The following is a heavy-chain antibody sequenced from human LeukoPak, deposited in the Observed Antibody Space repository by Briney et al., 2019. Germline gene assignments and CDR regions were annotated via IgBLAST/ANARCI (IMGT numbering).Heavy chain of an antibody. CDR1: GFTFSNYA. V-gene: IGHV3-23*01. D-gene: IGHD6-19*01. J-gene: IGHJ4*02. CDR2: FSGTSGST. CDR3: AKGALSSDWHYFDY. Sequence: GGSLRLSCAASGFTFSNYAMTWVRQAPGKGLEWASAFSGTSGSTYYADSVKGRFTISRDSSKNTLYLHMNNLRAEDTAVYYCAKGALSSDWHYFDYWGQGTLVTVSS.